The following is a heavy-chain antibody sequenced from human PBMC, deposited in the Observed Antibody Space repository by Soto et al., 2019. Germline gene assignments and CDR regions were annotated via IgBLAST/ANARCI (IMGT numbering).Heavy chain of an antibody. Sequence: QVQLVQSGAEVKKPGASVKVSCKASGYTFTSYDINWVRQATGQGLEWMGWMNPNSGNTGYAQKFQGRVTMTRNTSLGKAYMGLGSLKSEDTAVYYCARSRLMNKRGGLGGDWGQGTLVTVSS. D-gene: IGHD3-16*01. CDR1: GYTFTSYD. CDR3: ARSRLMNKRGGLGGD. V-gene: IGHV1-8*01. J-gene: IGHJ4*02. CDR2: MNPNSGNT.